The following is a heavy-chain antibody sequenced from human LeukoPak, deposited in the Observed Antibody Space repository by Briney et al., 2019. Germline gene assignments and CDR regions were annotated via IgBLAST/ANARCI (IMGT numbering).Heavy chain of an antibody. CDR2: ISWNSGSI. CDR3: ARNLIAAAPRPIDY. D-gene: IGHD6-13*01. CDR1: GFTFDDYA. J-gene: IGHJ4*02. Sequence: GGSLRLSCAASGFTFDDYAMHWVRQAPGKGLEWVSGISWNSGSIGYADSVKGRFTISRDNAKNSLYLQMNSLRAEDTAVYYCARNLIAAAPRPIDYWGQGTLVTVSS. V-gene: IGHV3-9*01.